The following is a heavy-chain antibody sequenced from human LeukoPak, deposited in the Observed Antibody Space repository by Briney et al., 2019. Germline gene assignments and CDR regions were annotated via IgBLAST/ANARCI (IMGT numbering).Heavy chain of an antibody. CDR2: IYYSGST. J-gene: IGHJ5*02. CDR1: GGSISSYY. V-gene: IGHV4-59*08. D-gene: IGHD6-19*01. CDR3: ARLTAVAGSGWFDP. Sequence: PSETLSLTCTVSGGSISSYYWSWIRQPPGKGLEWIGYIYYSGSTNYSPSLKSRVTISVDTSKNQFSLKLSSVTAADTAVYYCARLTAVAGSGWFDPWGQGTLVTVSS.